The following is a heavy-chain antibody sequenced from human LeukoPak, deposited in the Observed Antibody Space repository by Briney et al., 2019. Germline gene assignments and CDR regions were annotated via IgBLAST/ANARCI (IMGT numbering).Heavy chain of an antibody. V-gene: IGHV3-30*18. Sequence: GGSLRLSCAASGFTFSSYGMHWVRQAPGKGLEWVAVIASDGRDKKYVDSVKGRFTISRDNSRNTLFLQMNSLRPEDTAVYYCAKDRAVGSAIYDFDYWGQGNQVTVSS. D-gene: IGHD3-3*01. J-gene: IGHJ4*02. CDR3: AKDRAVGSAIYDFDY. CDR2: IASDGRDK. CDR1: GFTFSSYG.